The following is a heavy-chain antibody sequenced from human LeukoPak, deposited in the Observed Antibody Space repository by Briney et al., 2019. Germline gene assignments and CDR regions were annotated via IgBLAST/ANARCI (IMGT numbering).Heavy chain of an antibody. J-gene: IGHJ4*02. CDR1: GGTFSSYA. Sequence: SVKVSCKASGGTFSSYAISWVRQAPGQGLEWMGGIIPIFGTANYAQKFQGRVTITADESTSTAYMELNSLRAEDTAVYYCARVMKTYYYDSSGYPSPYYFDYWGQGTLVTVSS. V-gene: IGHV1-69*13. D-gene: IGHD3-22*01. CDR3: ARVMKTYYYDSSGYPSPYYFDY. CDR2: IIPIFGTA.